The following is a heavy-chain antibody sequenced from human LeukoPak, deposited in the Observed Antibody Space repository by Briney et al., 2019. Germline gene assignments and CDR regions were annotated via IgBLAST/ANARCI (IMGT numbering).Heavy chain of an antibody. CDR1: GGSISSYY. Sequence: SETLSLTCTVSGGSISSYYWSWIRQPPGKGLECIGYIYYSGSTNYNPSLKSRVTISVDTSKNQFSLKLSSVTAADTAVYYCARDRWPNYYGSGSSPPNPRDAFDIWGQGTMVTVSS. J-gene: IGHJ3*02. D-gene: IGHD3-10*01. V-gene: IGHV4-59*01. CDR3: ARDRWPNYYGSGSSPPNPRDAFDI. CDR2: IYYSGST.